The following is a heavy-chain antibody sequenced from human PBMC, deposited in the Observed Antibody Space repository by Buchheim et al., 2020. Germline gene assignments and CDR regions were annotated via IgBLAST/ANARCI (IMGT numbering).Heavy chain of an antibody. Sequence: QVQLVESGGGLVKPGGSLRLSCAASGFTFSDYYMSWIRQAPGKGLEWVSYISSSSSYTNYADSVKGRFTISRDNAKNSLYLQMNGLGAEDTAVYYCARDSLTAYYYDSSGYWSYWGQGTL. V-gene: IGHV3-11*05. CDR2: ISSSSSYT. D-gene: IGHD3-22*01. CDR1: GFTFSDYY. J-gene: IGHJ4*02. CDR3: ARDSLTAYYYDSSGYWSY.